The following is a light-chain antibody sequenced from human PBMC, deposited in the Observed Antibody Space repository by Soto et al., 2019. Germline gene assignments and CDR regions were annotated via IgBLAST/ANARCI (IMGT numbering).Light chain of an antibody. CDR3: SSYTTSSTVV. V-gene: IGLV2-14*03. CDR1: SSDVGGYHF. J-gene: IGLJ1*01. CDR2: EVS. Sequence: QSVLTQPASVFGSPGQSITISCTGTSSDVGGYHFVSWYQQHPGKAPKLMIYEVSNRPSGVSNRFSGSKSGNTASLTISGLQPEDEADYYCSSYTTSSTVVFGTGTKVTVL.